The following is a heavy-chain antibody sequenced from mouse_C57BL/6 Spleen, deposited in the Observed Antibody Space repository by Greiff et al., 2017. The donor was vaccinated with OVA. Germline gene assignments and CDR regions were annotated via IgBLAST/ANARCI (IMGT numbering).Heavy chain of an antibody. Sequence: EVQLQQSGPELVKPGASVKISCKASGYTFTDYYMNWVKQSHGKSLEWIGDINPNNGGTSYNQKFKGKATLTVDKSSSTAYMELRSLTTEDSAVYYCARHTRYGSSPFDYWGQGTTLTVSS. CDR2: INPNNGGT. D-gene: IGHD1-1*01. J-gene: IGHJ2*01. CDR1: GYTFTDYY. CDR3: ARHTRYGSSPFDY. V-gene: IGHV1-26*01.